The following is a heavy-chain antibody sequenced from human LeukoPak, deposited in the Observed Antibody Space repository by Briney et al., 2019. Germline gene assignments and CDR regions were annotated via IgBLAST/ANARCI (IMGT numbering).Heavy chain of an antibody. CDR1: GYTFTSYG. D-gene: IGHD1-1*01. CDR3: ARAPGLEPVTRVDY. CDR2: ISAYNGNT. J-gene: IGHJ4*02. Sequence: ASVKVSCKASGYTFTSYGISWVRQAPGQGLEWMGWISAYNGNTNYAQKLRGRVTMTTDTSTSTAYMELRSLRSDDTAVYYCARAPGLEPVTRVDYWGQGTLVTVSS. V-gene: IGHV1-18*01.